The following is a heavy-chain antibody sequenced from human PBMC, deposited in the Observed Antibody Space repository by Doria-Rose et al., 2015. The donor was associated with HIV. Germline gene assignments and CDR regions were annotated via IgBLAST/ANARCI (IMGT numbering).Heavy chain of an antibody. D-gene: IGHD2-21*01. CDR1: GASISRSIW. CDR3: ARTWCGGDCYPDAFDI. V-gene: IGHV4-4*02. Sequence: AGLVTPSGPLSLTCAVSGASISRSIWWCWVRQPPGTGLGWLGEIYHTGSTNYHPTLKSRSTITADKSTNQVPLKLCSVTSADAAIYYWARTWCGGDCYPDAFDIWGQGAAVTVS. J-gene: IGHJ3*02. CDR2: IYHTGST.